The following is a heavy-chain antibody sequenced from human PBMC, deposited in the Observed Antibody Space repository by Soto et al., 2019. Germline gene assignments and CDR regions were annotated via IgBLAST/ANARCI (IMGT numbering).Heavy chain of an antibody. CDR3: ARGREQPPVGLYFAS. V-gene: IGHV1-69*01. J-gene: IGHJ4*02. D-gene: IGHD1-26*01. CDR2: IIPIFGTA. Sequence: SVTGSCRASGGSFSSYAISWVRQNPGQGLEWMGGIIPIFGTANYAQKFQGRVTITADESTGTAYMELTSLRFDDTAIYYCARGREQPPVGLYFASWGEGTRVTVS. CDR1: GGSFSSYA.